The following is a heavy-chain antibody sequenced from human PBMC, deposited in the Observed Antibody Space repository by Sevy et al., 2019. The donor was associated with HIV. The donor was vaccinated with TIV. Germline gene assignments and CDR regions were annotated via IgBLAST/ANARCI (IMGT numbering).Heavy chain of an antibody. Sequence: GGSLRLSCAASGFTFSSYWMHWVRQAPGKGLVWVSRINSDGSSTSYADSVKGRFTISRDNAKNTLYLQMNSLRAEDTVVYYCARADDILTGYSAGYWGQGTLVTVSS. CDR1: GFTFSSYW. CDR2: INSDGSST. CDR3: ARADDILTGYSAGY. D-gene: IGHD3-9*01. V-gene: IGHV3-74*01. J-gene: IGHJ4*02.